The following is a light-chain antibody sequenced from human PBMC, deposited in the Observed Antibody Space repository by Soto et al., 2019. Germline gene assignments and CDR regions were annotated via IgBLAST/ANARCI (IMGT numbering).Light chain of an antibody. CDR3: SSYTSSGGYV. CDR1: NSDVGGYNY. J-gene: IGLJ1*01. CDR2: EVS. V-gene: IGLV2-14*01. Sequence: QSALTQPASVSGSPGQSITISCTGTNSDVGGYNYVSWYQQHPGKAPKLMIYEVSNRPSGVSNRFSGSKSGNTASLTISGLQAEDEADYYCSSYTSSGGYVFGTGTKLTVL.